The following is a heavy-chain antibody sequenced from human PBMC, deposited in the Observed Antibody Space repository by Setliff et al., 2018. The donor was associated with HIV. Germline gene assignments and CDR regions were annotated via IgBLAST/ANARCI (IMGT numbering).Heavy chain of an antibody. V-gene: IGHV1-3*01. Sequence: ASVKVSCKASGCTFTNYAMHWVRQAPGQRLEWMGWINAGNDNTKYSHKFQGRVTMTRDTSTSTVYMELSSLRAEDTAVYYCARSVIGYYYYGMDVWGQGTLVTVSS. CDR1: GCTFTNYA. D-gene: IGHD3-10*01. CDR3: ARSVIGYYYYGMDV. J-gene: IGHJ6*02. CDR2: INAGNDNT.